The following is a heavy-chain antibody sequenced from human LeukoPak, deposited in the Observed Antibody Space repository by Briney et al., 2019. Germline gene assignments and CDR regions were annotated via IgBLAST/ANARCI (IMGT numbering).Heavy chain of an antibody. D-gene: IGHD5-18*01. J-gene: IGHJ6*02. V-gene: IGHV3-53*01. CDR1: GFTLSSNY. Sequence: GGSLRLSCAASGFTLSSNYMSWVRQAPGKGLECVSVIYSGGSTYYADSVKGRFTISRDNSKNTLYLQMNSLRAEDTAVYYCARGSYGYSRMDVWGQGTTVTVSS. CDR3: ARGSYGYSRMDV. CDR2: IYSGGST.